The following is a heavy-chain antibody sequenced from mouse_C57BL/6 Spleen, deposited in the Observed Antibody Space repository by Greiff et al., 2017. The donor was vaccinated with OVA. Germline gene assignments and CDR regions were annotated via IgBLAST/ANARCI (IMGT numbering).Heavy chain of an antibody. Sequence: QVQLKESGAELVRPGASVTLSCKASGYTFTDYEMHWVKQTPVHGLEWIGAIDPETGGTAYNQKFKGKAILTADKSSSTAYMELRSLTSEDSAVYYCTRKPHYYGSSSYFDYWGQGTTLTVSS. D-gene: IGHD1-1*01. CDR2: IDPETGGT. V-gene: IGHV1-15*01. J-gene: IGHJ2*01. CDR1: GYTFTDYE. CDR3: TRKPHYYGSSSYFDY.